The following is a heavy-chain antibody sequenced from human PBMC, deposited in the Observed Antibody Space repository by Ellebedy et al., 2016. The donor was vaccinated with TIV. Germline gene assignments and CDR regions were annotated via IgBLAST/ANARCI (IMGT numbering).Heavy chain of an antibody. Sequence: GESLKISCAAPGVTVSSNHMNWVRQAPGKGLEWVSVLQSGGTTHYADSVKGRFTISRDNSKNTLYLQMNSLRAEDTAVYYYTKARDGGGSVDYWGQGTLVTVSS. V-gene: IGHV3-66*01. CDR1: GVTVSSNH. J-gene: IGHJ4*02. CDR2: LQSGGTT. D-gene: IGHD2-15*01. CDR3: TKARDGGGSVDY.